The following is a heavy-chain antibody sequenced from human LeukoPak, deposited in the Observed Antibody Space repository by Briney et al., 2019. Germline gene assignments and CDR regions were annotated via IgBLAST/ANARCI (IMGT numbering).Heavy chain of an antibody. Sequence: PGGSLRLSCAASGFMFSSYGMLWVRQAPGKGLEWVAVISYDGSDKYHADSVKGRFTISRDNSKNTVYLQVNSLRAEDTAVYYCAKRGLTYYYDYWGQGTLVTVSS. D-gene: IGHD1-20*01. V-gene: IGHV3-30*18. CDR3: AKRGLTYYYDY. CDR2: ISYDGSDK. J-gene: IGHJ4*02. CDR1: GFMFSSYG.